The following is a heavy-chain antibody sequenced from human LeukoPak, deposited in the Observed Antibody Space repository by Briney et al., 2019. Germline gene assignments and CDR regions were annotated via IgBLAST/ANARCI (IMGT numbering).Heavy chain of an antibody. V-gene: IGHV4-31*03. CDR2: IYYSGST. CDR3: ARDPQSIAVAGYLFDY. Sequence: SETLSLTCTVSGGSISSGGYYWSWIRQHPGKGLEWIGYIYYSGSTYYNPSLKSRVTISVDTSKNQFSLKLSSVTAADTAVYYCARDPQSIAVAGYLFDYWGQGTLVTVSS. CDR1: GGSISSGGYY. J-gene: IGHJ4*02. D-gene: IGHD6-19*01.